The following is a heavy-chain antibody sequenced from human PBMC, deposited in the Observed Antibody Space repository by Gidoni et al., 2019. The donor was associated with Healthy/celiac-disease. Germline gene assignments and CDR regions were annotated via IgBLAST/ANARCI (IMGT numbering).Heavy chain of an antibody. CDR3: ARDPRGITMTTFDY. J-gene: IGHJ4*02. V-gene: IGHV4-39*07. CDR2: IYYSGST. CDR1: GGSISSSSYY. Sequence: QLQLQESGPGLVKPSETLSLTCTVSGGSISSSSYYWGWIRQPPGKGLEWIGSIYYSGSTYYNPSLKSRVTISVDTSKNQFSLKLSSVTAADTAVYYCARDPRGITMTTFDYWGQGTLVTVSS. D-gene: IGHD3-22*01.